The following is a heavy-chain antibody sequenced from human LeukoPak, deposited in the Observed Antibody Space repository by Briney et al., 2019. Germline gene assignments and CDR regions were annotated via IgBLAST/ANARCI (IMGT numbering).Heavy chain of an antibody. CDR2: ISWNSGII. J-gene: IGHJ4*02. Sequence: SLRLSCAASGFPFDDYGMFWVRQTPGKGLEWISGISWNSGIIAYADSVKGRFTIFRDNAKNSLYLQMNSLRVEDTAVYYCVKDRYFYDSGSKANWGQGTLVIVSS. V-gene: IGHV3-9*01. CDR1: GFPFDDYG. CDR3: VKDRYFYDSGSKAN. D-gene: IGHD3-22*01.